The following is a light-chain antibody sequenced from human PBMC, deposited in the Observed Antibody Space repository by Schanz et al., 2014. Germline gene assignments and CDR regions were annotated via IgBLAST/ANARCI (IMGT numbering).Light chain of an antibody. CDR2: EVS. CDR1: SSDVGRYTY. V-gene: IGLV2-8*01. CDR3: SSYAGSTPYV. Sequence: QSVLTQPPSASGSPGQSVTISCTGTSSDVGRYTYVSWYQQRPGKAPKLMIYEVSKRPSGVPDRFSGSKSGNTASLTVSGLQAEDEADYYCSSYAGSTPYVFGTGTKLTVL. J-gene: IGLJ1*01.